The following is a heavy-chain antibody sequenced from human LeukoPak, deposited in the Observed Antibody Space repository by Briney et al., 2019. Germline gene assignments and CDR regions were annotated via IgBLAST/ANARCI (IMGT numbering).Heavy chain of an antibody. V-gene: IGHV4-59*02. D-gene: IGHD1-26*01. CDR1: GGSVSSYY. Sequence: SETLSLTCTVSGGSVSSYYWSWIRQPPGKGLEWIGYMYYTGSTNYNPSLKSRLTISVDTSKNQFSLRLSSVTAADTAVYYCARDGCPTTKSGCVGNWFDPWGQGTLVTVSS. J-gene: IGHJ5*02. CDR2: MYYTGST. CDR3: ARDGCPTTKSGCVGNWFDP.